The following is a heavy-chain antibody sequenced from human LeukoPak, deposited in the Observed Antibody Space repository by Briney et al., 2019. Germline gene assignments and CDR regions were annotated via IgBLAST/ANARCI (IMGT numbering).Heavy chain of an antibody. J-gene: IGHJ4*02. CDR3: ARDLGGIYFDY. CDR2: IHFSGST. Sequence: PSETLSLTCTVSDASISGYYWSWIRQPPGKGLEWIGSIHFSGSTNYNPSLRSRVTISVDTSKNQLSLKLSSVTAADTAVYYCARDLGGIYFDYWGQRTLLTVSS. V-gene: IGHV4-59*01. D-gene: IGHD1-26*01. CDR1: DASISGYY.